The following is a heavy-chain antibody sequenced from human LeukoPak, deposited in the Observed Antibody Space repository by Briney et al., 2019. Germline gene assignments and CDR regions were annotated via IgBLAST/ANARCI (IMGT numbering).Heavy chain of an antibody. CDR3: ARDARRGLGYYYGMDV. V-gene: IGHV3-53*01. D-gene: IGHD3-16*01. CDR1: GFTVSSNY. Sequence: GGSLRLSGAASGFTVSSNYMSWVRQAPGKGLEWVSVIYSGGSTYYADSVKGRFTISRDNSKNTLYLQMNSLRAEDTAVYYCARDARRGLGYYYGMDVWGQGTTVTVSS. J-gene: IGHJ6*02. CDR2: IYSGGST.